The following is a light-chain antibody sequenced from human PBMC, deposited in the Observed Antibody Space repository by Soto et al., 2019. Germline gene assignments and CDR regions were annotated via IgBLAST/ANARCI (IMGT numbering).Light chain of an antibody. Sequence: QSVLTQPASVSGSPGQSITISCTGTSSDVGSYNLVSWYQQHPGKAPKFMIYEVNKRPSGVSNRFSGSKSGNMASLTISGLQAEDEADYYCCSYAGSSTYVIFGGGTKLTVL. J-gene: IGLJ2*01. CDR2: EVN. V-gene: IGLV2-23*02. CDR3: CSYAGSSTYVI. CDR1: SSDVGSYNL.